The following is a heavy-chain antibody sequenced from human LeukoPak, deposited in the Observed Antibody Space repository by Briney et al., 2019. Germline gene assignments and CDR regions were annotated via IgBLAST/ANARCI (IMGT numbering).Heavy chain of an antibody. D-gene: IGHD1-26*01. J-gene: IGHJ4*02. CDR2: SSSTGSTI. CDR1: GFTFSSYE. CDR3: AREGDYYFDY. V-gene: IGHV3-48*03. Sequence: GGSLRLSCAAAGFTFSSYEMHWVRQAPGKGLEWVSYSSSTGSTIYYADSVKGRFAISRDNAKNSLYLQMNSLRAEDTAVYCCAREGDYYFDYWGQGTLVTVSS.